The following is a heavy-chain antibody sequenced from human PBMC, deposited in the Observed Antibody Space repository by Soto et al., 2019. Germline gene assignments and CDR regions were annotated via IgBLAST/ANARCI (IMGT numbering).Heavy chain of an antibody. Sequence: QVQLVQSGAEVKKPGASVKVSCKASGYTFTDYGISWVRQAPGQGLEWMGWISAHNGDTNYVQKFQGRGTMTTATSTSTAYMDLRSLTSDDTAVYYCARDNTVTASYFDYGMDVWGQGTTVTVSS. V-gene: IGHV1-18*01. CDR2: ISAHNGDT. CDR3: ARDNTVTASYFDYGMDV. CDR1: GYTFTDYG. J-gene: IGHJ6*02. D-gene: IGHD4-17*01.